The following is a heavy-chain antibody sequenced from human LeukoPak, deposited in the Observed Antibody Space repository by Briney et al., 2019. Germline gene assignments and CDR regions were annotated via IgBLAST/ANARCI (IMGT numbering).Heavy chain of an antibody. D-gene: IGHD3-22*01. CDR2: ISSSSSYI. V-gene: IGHV3-21*01. CDR1: GFTFSSYS. Sequence: KPGGSLRLSCAASGFTFSSYSMNWVRQAPGKGLEWVSSISSSSSYIYYADSVKGRFTISRDNAKNSLYLRMNSLRAEDTAVYYCAREGVVVIGFDYWGQGTLVTVSS. CDR3: AREGVVVIGFDY. J-gene: IGHJ4*02.